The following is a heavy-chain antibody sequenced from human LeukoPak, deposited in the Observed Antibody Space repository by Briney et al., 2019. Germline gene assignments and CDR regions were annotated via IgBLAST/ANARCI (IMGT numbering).Heavy chain of an antibody. D-gene: IGHD3-10*01. CDR1: GYTFTSYD. J-gene: IGHJ5*02. CDR2: MNPNSGNT. V-gene: IGHV1-8*01. CDR3: ARGARSMVRRNWFDP. Sequence: ASVKVSCTASGYTFTSYDINWVRQATGQGLEWMGWMNPNSGNTGYAQKFQGRVTMTRNTSISTAYMELSSLRSEDTAVYYCARGARSMVRRNWFDPWGQGTLVTVSS.